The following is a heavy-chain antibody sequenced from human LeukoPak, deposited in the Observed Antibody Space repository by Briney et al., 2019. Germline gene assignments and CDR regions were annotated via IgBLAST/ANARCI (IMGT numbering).Heavy chain of an antibody. Sequence: GGSLRLSCEASGFTFSSFPMYWVRQAPGKGLECVALISYDGSNKYYADSVKGRFTISRDNSKNTLYLQMNSLRAEDTAVYYCARGYYNSSGYYKQDWYFDYWGQGTLVTVSS. J-gene: IGHJ4*02. D-gene: IGHD3-22*01. CDR1: GFTFSSFP. V-gene: IGHV3-30-3*01. CDR2: ISYDGSNK. CDR3: ARGYYNSSGYYKQDWYFDY.